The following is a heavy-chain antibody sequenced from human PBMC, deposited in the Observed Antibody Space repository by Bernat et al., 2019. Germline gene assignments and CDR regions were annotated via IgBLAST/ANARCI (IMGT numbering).Heavy chain of an antibody. CDR3: ARGFVLGATPYDAFDI. D-gene: IGHD1-26*01. CDR2: IYRSGNT. J-gene: IGHJ3*02. V-gene: IGHV4-30-2*01. CDR1: GDSISSGTYS. Sequence: QLQLQESGSGLVKPSQTLSLTCDVSGDSISSGTYSWSWIRQPPGKGLEWIGYIYRSGNTYYNPSLKSRVTISLDRSKNQFSLKLTSVTAADTAVYYCARGFVLGATPYDAFDIWGQGTMVTVSS.